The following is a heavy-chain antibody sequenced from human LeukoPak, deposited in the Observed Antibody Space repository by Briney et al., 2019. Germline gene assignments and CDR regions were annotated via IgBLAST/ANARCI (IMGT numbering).Heavy chain of an antibody. J-gene: IGHJ4*02. Sequence: SQTLSLTCPVSGGSLSSGDYYWSWIRHPPGKGLEWIRYIYYSGSTYYNPSLKSRLTISVDTSKNQFSLKLSSVTAADTAVYYCAIARYCSGGSCYHFDYWGQGTLVTVSS. V-gene: IGHV4-30-4*01. CDR3: AIARYCSGGSCYHFDY. D-gene: IGHD2-15*01. CDR2: IYYSGST. CDR1: GGSLSSGDYY.